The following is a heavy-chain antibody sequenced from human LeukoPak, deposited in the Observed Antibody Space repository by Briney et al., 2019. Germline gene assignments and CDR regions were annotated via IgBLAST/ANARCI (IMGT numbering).Heavy chain of an antibody. CDR2: IGTAGDP. CDR1: GFTFSSPD. V-gene: IGHV3-13*05. D-gene: IGHD2-21*01. CDR3: ARSRTLWGAFDI. Sequence: GGSLRLSCADPGFTFSSPDMHWVRQTTRKGLEWVSGIGTAGDPYYLDSVKGRFTISRENAKNSLYLQMNSLRAGDTAVYYCARSRTLWGAFDIWGQGTMVTVSS. J-gene: IGHJ3*02.